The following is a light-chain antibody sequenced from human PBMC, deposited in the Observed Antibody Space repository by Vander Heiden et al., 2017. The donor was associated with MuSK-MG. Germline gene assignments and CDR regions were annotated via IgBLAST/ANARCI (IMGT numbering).Light chain of an antibody. CDR1: QSVLHSSNNKNY. CDR2: WAS. V-gene: IGKV4-1*01. J-gene: IGKJ3*01. Sequence: DIVMTQSPDSLAVSLGERATINCKSSQSVLHSSNNKNYLAWYQQKPGQPPKLIIYWASTRESGVPDRFSGSGSGTDFTLTISSLQAEDVAVYYCQQYYGSPLTFGPGTKVHIK. CDR3: QQYYGSPLT.